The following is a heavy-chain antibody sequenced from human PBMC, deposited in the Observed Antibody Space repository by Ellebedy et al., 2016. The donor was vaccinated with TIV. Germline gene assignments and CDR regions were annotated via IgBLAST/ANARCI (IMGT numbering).Heavy chain of an antibody. V-gene: IGHV3-23*01. CDR2: ISAGGGAT. Sequence: ESLKISCAASGFTFSNYVMSWVRQAPGKGLEWVSTISAGGGATYYADSVKGRFNISRDNSENPLYLQMNSLRAEDTAVYYCAKVGRRYYESSGDPWGQGSLVTVSS. CDR1: GFTFSNYV. D-gene: IGHD3-22*01. CDR3: AKVGRRYYESSGDP. J-gene: IGHJ5*02.